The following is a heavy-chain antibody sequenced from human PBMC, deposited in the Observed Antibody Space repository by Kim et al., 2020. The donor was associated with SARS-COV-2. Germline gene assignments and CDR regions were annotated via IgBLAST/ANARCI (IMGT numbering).Heavy chain of an antibody. CDR2: ST. CDR3: SRSTVGAYFDY. Sequence: STYSADAGKGRFTISRDIPKDTLYLQMNSLRADDTAVYYCSRSTVGAYFDYWGQGSLVSVSS. V-gene: IGHV3-53*01. D-gene: IGHD1-26*01. J-gene: IGHJ4*02.